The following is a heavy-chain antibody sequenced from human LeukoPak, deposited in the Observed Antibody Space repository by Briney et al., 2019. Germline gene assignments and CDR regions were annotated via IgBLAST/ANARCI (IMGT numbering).Heavy chain of an antibody. J-gene: IGHJ5*02. CDR2: ISSSSSYI. D-gene: IGHD1-26*01. CDR3: ARDLVGATFSNWFDP. CDR1: GFTFSSYS. Sequence: GGSLRLSCAASGFTFSSYSMNWVRQAPGKGLEWVSSISSSSSYIYYADSVKGRFTISRDNAKNSLYLQMNSLRAEDTAVYYCARDLVGATFSNWFDPWGQGSLVTVSS. V-gene: IGHV3-21*01.